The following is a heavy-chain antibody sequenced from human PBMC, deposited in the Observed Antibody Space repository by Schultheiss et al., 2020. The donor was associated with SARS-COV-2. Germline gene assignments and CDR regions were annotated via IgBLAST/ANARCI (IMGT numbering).Heavy chain of an antibody. Sequence: SETLSLTCTVSGGSISSYYWSWIRQPPGKGLEWIGYIYYSGSTNYNPSLKSRVTISVDTSKNKFSLKLSSVTAADTAVYYCARVYCGGDCYLPGPLYYFDYWGQGTLVTVSS. D-gene: IGHD2-21*02. CDR2: IYYSGST. CDR1: GGSISSYY. J-gene: IGHJ4*02. CDR3: ARVYCGGDCYLPGPLYYFDY. V-gene: IGHV4-59*01.